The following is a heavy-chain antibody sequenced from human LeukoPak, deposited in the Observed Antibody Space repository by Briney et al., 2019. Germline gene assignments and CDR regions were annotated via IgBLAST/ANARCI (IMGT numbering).Heavy chain of an antibody. CDR3: AKDMDHDYDDYGFDY. Sequence: AGSLRLSCAASGFTFSSYVMHWVRQAPGKGLEWVAFISYDGSNKYYADSVKGRCTIARDNSKNTVYLQMNSLRAEDTAVYYCAKDMDHDYDDYGFDYWGQGTPVTVSS. V-gene: IGHV3-30*18. CDR2: ISYDGSNK. CDR1: GFTFSSYV. D-gene: IGHD4-17*01. J-gene: IGHJ4*02.